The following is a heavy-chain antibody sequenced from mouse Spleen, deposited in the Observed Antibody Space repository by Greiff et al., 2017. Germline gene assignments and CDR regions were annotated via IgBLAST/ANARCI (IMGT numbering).Heavy chain of an antibody. CDR1: GFTFSDYG. J-gene: IGHJ3*01. CDR3: ARTYDFDGDAWFAY. CDR2: ISSGSSTI. V-gene: IGHV5-17*01. Sequence: EVQGVESGGGLVKPGGSLKLSCAASGFTFSDYGMHWVRQAPEKGLEWVAYISSGSSTIYYADTVKGRFTISRVNAKNTLFLQMTSLRSEDTAMYYCARTYDFDGDAWFAYWGQGTLVTVSA. D-gene: IGHD2-4*01.